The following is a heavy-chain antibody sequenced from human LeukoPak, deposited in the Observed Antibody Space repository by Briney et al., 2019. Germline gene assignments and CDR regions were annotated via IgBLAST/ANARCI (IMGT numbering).Heavy chain of an antibody. CDR1: GYTFTSYD. CDR3: ARALSWTTESYYYMDV. D-gene: IGHD3/OR15-3a*01. Sequence: GASVKVSCKASGYTFTSYDINWVRQATGQGLEWMGWMNPNSGNTGYAQKFQGRVTMTKNTSITTGYMELSSLRSGDTAVYYCARALSWTTESYYYMDVWGKGTTVTVSS. CDR2: MNPNSGNT. V-gene: IGHV1-8*01. J-gene: IGHJ6*03.